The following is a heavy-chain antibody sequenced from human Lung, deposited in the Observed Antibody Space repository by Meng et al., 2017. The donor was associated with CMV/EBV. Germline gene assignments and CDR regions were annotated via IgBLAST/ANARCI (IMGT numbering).Heavy chain of an antibody. J-gene: IGHJ6*02. V-gene: IGHV1-18*01. CDR1: GYTFTSYG. CDR3: AREMDCSSTSCYVLPNYYYYGMDV. CDR2: ISAYNGNT. D-gene: IGHD2-2*01. Sequence: KISCKASGYTFTSYGISWVRQAPGQGLEWMGWISAYNGNTNYAQKLQGRVTMTTDTSTSTAYMELRSLRSDDTAVYYCAREMDCSSTSCYVLPNYYYYGMDVWXQGTXVT.